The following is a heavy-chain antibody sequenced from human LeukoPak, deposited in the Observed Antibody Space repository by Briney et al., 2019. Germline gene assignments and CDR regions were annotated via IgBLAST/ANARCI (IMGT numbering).Heavy chain of an antibody. Sequence: SETLSLTCAVYGGSFSGYYWSWIRQPPGKGLEWIGEINHSGSTNYNPSLKSRVTISVDTSKNQFSLKLSSVTAADAAVYYCARGGIVVVRLYYGMDVWGQGTTVTVSS. D-gene: IGHD3-22*01. V-gene: IGHV4-34*01. CDR3: ARGGIVVVRLYYGMDV. CDR2: INHSGST. CDR1: GGSFSGYY. J-gene: IGHJ6*02.